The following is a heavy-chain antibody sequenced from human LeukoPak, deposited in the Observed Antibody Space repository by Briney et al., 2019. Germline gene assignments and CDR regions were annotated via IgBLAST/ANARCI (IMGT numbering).Heavy chain of an antibody. CDR1: GFTFSSYA. V-gene: IGHV3-23*01. CDR3: AKDQDYYDSSGLFGY. CDR2: LSGSGGST. J-gene: IGHJ4*02. Sequence: GGSLRLSCAASGFTFSSYAMSWVRQAPGKGLEWVSALSGSGGSTYYADSVKGRFTISRDNSKNTLYLQMNSLRAEDTAVYYCAKDQDYYDSSGLFGYWGQGTLVTVSS. D-gene: IGHD3-22*01.